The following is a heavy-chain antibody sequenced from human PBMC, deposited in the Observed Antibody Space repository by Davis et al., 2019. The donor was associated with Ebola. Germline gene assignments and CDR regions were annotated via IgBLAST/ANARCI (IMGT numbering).Heavy chain of an antibody. Sequence: GESLKISCAASEFTFSSYAMHWVRQAPGKGLEWVAVISYDGSNKYYADSVKGRFTISRDNSKNTLYLQMNSLRAEDTAVYYCARGTAIVVVVAATLLPPDYWGQGTLVTVSS. J-gene: IGHJ4*02. V-gene: IGHV3-30*04. CDR2: ISYDGSNK. D-gene: IGHD2-15*01. CDR1: EFTFSSYA. CDR3: ARGTAIVVVVAATLLPPDY.